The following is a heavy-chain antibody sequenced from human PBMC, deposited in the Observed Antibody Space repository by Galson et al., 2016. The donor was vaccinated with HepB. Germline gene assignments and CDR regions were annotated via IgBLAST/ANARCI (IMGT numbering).Heavy chain of an antibody. CDR1: GYTFTNYY. D-gene: IGHD6-19*01. Sequence: SVKVSCKASGYTFTNYYMHWVRQAPRQGLQWMGIINPTGSSTSYAQKFQGRVTLTRDTSTSTVYMELSSLRSEDTAVYYCARSPQCLEHFDYWGQGTLVTVSS. V-gene: IGHV1-46*01. CDR3: ARSPQCLEHFDY. CDR2: INPTGSST. J-gene: IGHJ4*02.